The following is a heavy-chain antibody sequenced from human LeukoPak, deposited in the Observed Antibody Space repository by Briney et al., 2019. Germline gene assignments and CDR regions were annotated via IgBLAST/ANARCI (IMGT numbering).Heavy chain of an antibody. J-gene: IGHJ4*02. D-gene: IGHD4-17*01. CDR3: ARDTKTTVTTF. CDR2: INPGGDNT. V-gene: IGHV1-46*01. CDR1: GYTFTNYY. Sequence: ASVKVSCKASGYTFTNYYIHWVRQASGQGLEWMGLINPGGDNTDYAQNFQGRVTMTRDTSTSTVYIELSRLRSDDTAVYYCARDTKTTVTTFWGQGTLVTVSS.